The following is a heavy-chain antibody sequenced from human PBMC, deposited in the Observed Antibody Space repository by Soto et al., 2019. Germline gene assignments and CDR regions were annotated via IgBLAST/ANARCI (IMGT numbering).Heavy chain of an antibody. CDR3: ARDGYDILPGHMGYNWFDP. CDR2: INPNSGGT. V-gene: IGHV1-2*04. D-gene: IGHD3-9*01. J-gene: IGHJ5*02. CDR1: GYTFTGYY. Sequence: QVQLVQSGAEVKKPGASVKVSCKASGYTFTGYYIHWVRQAPGQGLEWMGWINPNSGGTNYAQKFQGWVTMTRDTSINTAYMELSRLRSDDTAVYYCARDGYDILPGHMGYNWFDPWGQGTLVTVSS.